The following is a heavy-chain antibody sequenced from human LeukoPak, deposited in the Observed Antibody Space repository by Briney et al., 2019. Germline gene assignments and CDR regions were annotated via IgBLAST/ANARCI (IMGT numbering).Heavy chain of an antibody. CDR2: ISAYNGNT. CDR3: ARDGGPRRLRAKPYYFDY. J-gene: IGHJ4*02. D-gene: IGHD2-21*02. V-gene: IGHV1-18*01. CDR1: GYTFTSYG. Sequence: ASVKVSCKASGYTFTSYGISWVRQAPGQGLEWMGWISAYNGNTNYAQKLQGRVTMTTDTSTSTAYMELRSLRSDDTAVYYCARDGGPRRLRAKPYYFDYWGQGTLVTVSS.